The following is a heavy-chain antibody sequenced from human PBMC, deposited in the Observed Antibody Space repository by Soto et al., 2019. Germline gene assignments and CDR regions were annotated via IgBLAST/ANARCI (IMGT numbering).Heavy chain of an antibody. V-gene: IGHV1-2*02. CDR1: GYTFIGYY. J-gene: IGHJ4*02. Sequence: QVQLVQSGAEVKKPGASVKVSCKASGYTFIGYYMHWVRQAPGQGLAWMGWINPNSGGTNYAQKFQGRVTMTRDTSISTAYLELTSDDTAVYYCARGSAYDYRLFDSWGQGALITVSS. D-gene: IGHD5-12*01. CDR2: INPNSGGT. CDR3: ARGSAYDYRLFDS.